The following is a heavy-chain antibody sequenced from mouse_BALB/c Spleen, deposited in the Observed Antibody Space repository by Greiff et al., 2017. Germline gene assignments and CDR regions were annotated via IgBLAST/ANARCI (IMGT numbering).Heavy chain of an antibody. CDR1: GYTFSSYW. CDR3: ARGDYRYDGTPYFDY. CDR2: ILPGSGST. D-gene: IGHD2-14*01. V-gene: IGHV1-9*01. Sequence: QVQLQQSGAELMKPGASVKISCKATGYTFSSYWIEWVKQRPGHGLEWIGEILPGSGSTNYNEKFKGKATFTADTSSNTAYMQLCSLTSEDSAVYYCARGDYRYDGTPYFDYWGQGTTLTVSS. J-gene: IGHJ2*01.